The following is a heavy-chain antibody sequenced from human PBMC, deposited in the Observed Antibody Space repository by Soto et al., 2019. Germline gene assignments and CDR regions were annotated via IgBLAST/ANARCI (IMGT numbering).Heavy chain of an antibody. CDR1: GGSISGGYY. CDR3: ARDEEVNYSDYGGSDYYYGMDV. CDR2: IYYTGST. J-gene: IGHJ6*02. D-gene: IGHD4-17*01. V-gene: IGHV4-31*03. Sequence: SETLSLTGTVSGGSISGGYYWSWIRQHPGKGLEWIGYIYYTGSTYYNPSLKSRVTISVDTSKNQFSLKLTSVTAADTAVYYCARDEEVNYSDYGGSDYYYGMDVWGQGTTVTVSS.